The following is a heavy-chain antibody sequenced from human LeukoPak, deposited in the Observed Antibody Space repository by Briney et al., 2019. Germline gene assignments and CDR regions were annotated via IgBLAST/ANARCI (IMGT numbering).Heavy chain of an antibody. CDR2: IIPILGIA. D-gene: IGHD3-10*01. J-gene: IGHJ4*02. Sequence: SVKVSCKASGGTFSSYAISWVRQAPGQGLEWMGRIIPILGIASYAQKFQGRVTITADKSTSTAYMELSSLRSEDTAVYYCARYRYYYGSIDYWGQGTLVTVSS. V-gene: IGHV1-69*04. CDR1: GGTFSSYA. CDR3: ARYRYYYGSIDY.